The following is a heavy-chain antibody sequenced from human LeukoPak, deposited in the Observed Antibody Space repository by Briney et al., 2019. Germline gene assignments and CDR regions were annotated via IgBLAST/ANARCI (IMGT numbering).Heavy chain of an antibody. CDR3: ARNTHHYYYDSSGSAGVDI. V-gene: IGHV5-51*01. Sequence: GESLKISCKGSGYSFTSYWIGWVRQMPGKGLEWMGIIYPGDSDTRYSPSFQGQVTISADKSISTAYLQWSSLKASDTAMYYCARNTHHYYYDSSGSAGVDIWGQGTMVTVSS. CDR2: IYPGDSDT. D-gene: IGHD3-22*01. CDR1: GYSFTSYW. J-gene: IGHJ3*02.